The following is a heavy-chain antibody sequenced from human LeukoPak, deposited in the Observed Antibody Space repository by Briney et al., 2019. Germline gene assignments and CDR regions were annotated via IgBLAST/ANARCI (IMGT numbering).Heavy chain of an antibody. D-gene: IGHD6-19*01. CDR2: IYYSGST. CDR1: GGSISSYY. J-gene: IGHJ5*02. CDR3: ARAGGSSGSNWFGP. Sequence: SETLSLTCTVSGGSISSYYWSWIRQPPGKGLEWIGYIYYSGSTNYNPSLKSRVTISVDTSKNQFSLKLSSVTAADTAVYYCARAGGSSGSNWFGPWGQGTLVTVSS. V-gene: IGHV4-59*01.